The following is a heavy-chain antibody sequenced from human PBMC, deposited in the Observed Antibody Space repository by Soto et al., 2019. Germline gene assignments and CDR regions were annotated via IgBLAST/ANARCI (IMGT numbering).Heavy chain of an antibody. CDR1: GYTFTSYG. CDR3: ARSDIVVVPAARPMDV. CDR2: ISAYNGNT. V-gene: IGHV1-18*04. Sequence: ASVKVSCKASGYTFTSYGISWVRQAPGEGLEWMGWISAYNGNTNYAQKLQGRVTMTTDTSTSTAYMELRSLRSDDTAVYYCARSDIVVVPAARPMDVWGQAITVTVS. J-gene: IGHJ6*02. D-gene: IGHD2-2*02.